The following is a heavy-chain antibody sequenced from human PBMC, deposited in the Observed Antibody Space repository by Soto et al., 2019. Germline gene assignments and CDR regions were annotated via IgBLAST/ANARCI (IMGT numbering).Heavy chain of an antibody. D-gene: IGHD4-17*01. Sequence: QVQLVESGGGVVQPGRSLRLSCAASGFTFSSYGMHWVRQAPGKGLEWVAVIWYDGSNKYYANSVKGRFTISRDNSKNTLYLQMNSLRAEYTAVYYCARDCFDDYGDYGRVSYYGMDVWGQGTTVTVSS. J-gene: IGHJ6*02. CDR3: ARDCFDDYGDYGRVSYYGMDV. CDR1: GFTFSSYG. CDR2: IWYDGSNK. V-gene: IGHV3-33*01.